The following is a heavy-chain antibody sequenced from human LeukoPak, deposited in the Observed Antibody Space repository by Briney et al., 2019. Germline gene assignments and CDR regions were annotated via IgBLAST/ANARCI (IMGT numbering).Heavy chain of an antibody. CDR1: GFTVSSNY. CDR3: AIYYYHSSGPPPY. V-gene: IGHV3-66*01. D-gene: IGHD3-22*01. CDR2: IYSGGST. Sequence: GGSLRLSCAASGFTVSSNYMSWVRQAPGKGLEWVSVIYSGGSTYYADSVKGRFTISRDNSKNTLYLQMNSLRAEDTAVYYCAIYYYHSSGPPPYWGQGTLVTVSS. J-gene: IGHJ4*02.